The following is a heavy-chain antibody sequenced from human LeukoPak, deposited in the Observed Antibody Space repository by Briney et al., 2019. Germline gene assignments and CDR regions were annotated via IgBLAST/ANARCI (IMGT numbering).Heavy chain of an antibody. CDR1: GFTFSSYG. J-gene: IGHJ4*02. CDR2: ISHDAKST. V-gene: IGHV3-30*18. CDR3: AKARYYDSSGPFDY. D-gene: IGHD3-22*01. Sequence: GRSLRLSCATSGFTFSSYGMHWVRQVPGKGLEWVTVISHDAKSTYHVDSVKGRFTISRDNSKNTLDLQMNSLRAEDTAVYYCAKARYYDSSGPFDYWGQGTLVTVSS.